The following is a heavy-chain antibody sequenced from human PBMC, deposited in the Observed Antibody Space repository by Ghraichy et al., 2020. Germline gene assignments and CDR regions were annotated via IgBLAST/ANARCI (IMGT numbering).Heavy chain of an antibody. CDR3: ARASAAGTFDY. D-gene: IGHD6-13*01. CDR2: IYYSGST. CDR1: GGSISSYY. J-gene: IGHJ4*02. V-gene: IGHV4-59*01. Sequence: SETLSLTCTVSGGSISSYYWSWIRQPPGKGLEWIGYIYYSGSTNSNPSLKSRVTISVDTYKNQFSLNLSSVTAADTAVYYCARASAAGTFDYWGQGNLVTVSS.